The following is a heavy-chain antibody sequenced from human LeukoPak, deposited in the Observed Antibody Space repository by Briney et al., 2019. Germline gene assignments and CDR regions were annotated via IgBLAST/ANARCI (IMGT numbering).Heavy chain of an antibody. CDR2: ISGSGGST. CDR1: GFTFSSYA. Sequence: GGSLRLSCAASGFTFSSYAMSWVRQAPGKGLEWVSAISGSGGSTYYADSVKGRFTISRDNSKNTLYLQMNSLRAEDTAVYYCAKARETTIFGVVTQFDYWGQGTLVTVSS. CDR3: AKARETTIFGVVTQFDY. D-gene: IGHD3-3*01. J-gene: IGHJ4*02. V-gene: IGHV3-23*01.